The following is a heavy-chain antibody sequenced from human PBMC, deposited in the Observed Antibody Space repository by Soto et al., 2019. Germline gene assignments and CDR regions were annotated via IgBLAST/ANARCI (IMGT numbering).Heavy chain of an antibody. J-gene: IGHJ3*02. CDR3: ARELLFYDSDGFSWDDAFDI. Sequence: ASETLSLTCAVSGGSLSSSAYSWSWIRQPAGKGLEWIGFIYQSGSTYYNPSLKSRVTMSLDRPKNQFSLKLSSVTAADTAVYYCARELLFYDSDGFSWDDAFDIWGQGTMVTVSS. D-gene: IGHD3-22*01. CDR1: GGSLSSSAYS. CDR2: IYQSGST. V-gene: IGHV4-30-2*01.